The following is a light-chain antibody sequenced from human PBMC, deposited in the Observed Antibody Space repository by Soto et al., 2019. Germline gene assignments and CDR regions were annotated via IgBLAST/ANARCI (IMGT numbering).Light chain of an antibody. J-gene: IGLJ1*01. CDR3: QSYDSTLSARYV. CDR1: SSNIGAEYD. Sequence: QSVLTQPPSVSGAPGQRVTISCTGSSSNIGAEYDVHWYQQRPGTAPKLLIFGNNNRPSGVPDRFSGSKSGTSASLAITGLQAEDEGDYYCQSYDSTLSARYVSGNGTKVTIL. CDR2: GNN. V-gene: IGLV1-40*01.